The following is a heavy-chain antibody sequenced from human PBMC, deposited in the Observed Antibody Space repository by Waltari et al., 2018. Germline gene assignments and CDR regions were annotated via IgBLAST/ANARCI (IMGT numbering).Heavy chain of an antibody. D-gene: IGHD2-15*01. V-gene: IGHV4-31*03. CDR1: GGSISSGGYY. CDR3: ARDPSLLDAFDI. CDR2: IYYSGST. J-gene: IGHJ3*02. Sequence: QVQLQESGPGLVKPSQTLSLTCTVSGGSISSGGYYWSWIRQHPGKSMEWIGYIYYSGSTYYNPSLKSRVTISVDTSKNQCSLKLSSVTAADTAVYYCARDPSLLDAFDIWGQGTMVTVSS.